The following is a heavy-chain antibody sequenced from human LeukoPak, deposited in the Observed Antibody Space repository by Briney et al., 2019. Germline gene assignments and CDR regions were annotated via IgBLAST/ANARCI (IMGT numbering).Heavy chain of an antibody. J-gene: IGHJ4*02. D-gene: IGHD3-22*01. CDR3: ARQLSPNYYDSSGYYPFDY. CDR1: GGSISSGDYY. V-gene: IGHV4-30-4*01. Sequence: SETLSLTCTVSGGSISSGDYYWSWIRQPPGNSLEWIGYIYYSGSTYYNPSLKSRVTISVDTSKNQFSLKLSSVTAADTAVYYCARQLSPNYYDSSGYYPFDYWGQGTLVTVSS. CDR2: IYYSGST.